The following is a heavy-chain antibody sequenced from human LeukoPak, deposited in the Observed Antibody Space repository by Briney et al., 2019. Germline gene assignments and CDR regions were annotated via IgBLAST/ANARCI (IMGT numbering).Heavy chain of an antibody. D-gene: IGHD4-11*01. CDR1: GGTFSNYA. V-gene: IGHV1-69*05. J-gene: IGHJ6*03. CDR3: ASVTVTTWAPDGHMDV. Sequence: ASVKVSCKASGGTFSNYAISWVRQAPGQGLEWMGRIIPMFGTTNYEQKFQGRVTITTDESTSTAYMEVSSLRIEDTAVYYCASVTVTTWAPDGHMDVWGKGTTVTVSS. CDR2: IIPMFGTT.